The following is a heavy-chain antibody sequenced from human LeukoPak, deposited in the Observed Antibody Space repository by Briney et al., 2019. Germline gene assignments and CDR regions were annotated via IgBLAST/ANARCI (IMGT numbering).Heavy chain of an antibody. CDR1: GGTFSSYA. D-gene: IGHD6-6*01. V-gene: IGHV1-69*04. J-gene: IGHJ5*02. CDR2: IIPILGIA. Sequence: GASVTVSCKASGGTFSSYAISWVRQAPGQGLEWMGRIIPILGIANYAQKFQGRVTITADKSTSTAYMELSSLRSEDTAVYYCATGPREAARPVSWGQGTLVTVSS. CDR3: ATGPREAARPVS.